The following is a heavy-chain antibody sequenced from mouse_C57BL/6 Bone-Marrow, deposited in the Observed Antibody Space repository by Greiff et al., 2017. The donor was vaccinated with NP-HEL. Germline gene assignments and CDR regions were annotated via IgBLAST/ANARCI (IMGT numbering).Heavy chain of an antibody. CDR2: INPYNGGT. Sequence: VQLQQSGPVLVKPGASVKMSCKASGYTFTDYYMNWVKQSHGKSLEWIGVINPYNGGTSYNQKLKGKATLTVDKSSSTAYMEHNSLTSDDSAVYYCARKVIYYDYLYWYFDVWGTGTTVTVSS. CDR1: GYTFTDYY. V-gene: IGHV1-19*01. D-gene: IGHD2-4*01. J-gene: IGHJ1*03. CDR3: ARKVIYYDYLYWYFDV.